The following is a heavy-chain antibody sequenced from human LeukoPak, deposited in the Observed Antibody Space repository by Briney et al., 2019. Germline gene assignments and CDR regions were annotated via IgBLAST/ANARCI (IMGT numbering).Heavy chain of an antibody. J-gene: IGHJ4*02. CDR1: GGSFSGYY. Sequence: SETLSLTCAVYGGSFSGYYWSWIRQPAGKGLEWIGRIYTSGSTNYNPSLKSRVTMSVDTSKNQFSLKLSSVTAADTAVYYCARDRGGYYNTETDYWGQGTLVTVSS. CDR3: ARDRGGYYNTETDY. D-gene: IGHD3-22*01. V-gene: IGHV4-4*07. CDR2: IYTSGST.